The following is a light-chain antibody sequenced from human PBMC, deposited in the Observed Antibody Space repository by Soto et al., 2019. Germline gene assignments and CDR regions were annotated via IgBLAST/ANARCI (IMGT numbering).Light chain of an antibody. CDR3: SSWDDSLNGVV. V-gene: IGLV1-44*01. CDR1: SFNVGSNS. J-gene: IGLJ2*01. CDR2: NND. Sequence: QSVLTQPPSASGTPGQRVTISCSGSSFNVGSNSVIWYRQVPGTAPKLLIYNNDQRPSGVTDRFSGSRSGTSASLAISGLQSEDEADYYCSSWDDSLNGVVFGGGTKVTVL.